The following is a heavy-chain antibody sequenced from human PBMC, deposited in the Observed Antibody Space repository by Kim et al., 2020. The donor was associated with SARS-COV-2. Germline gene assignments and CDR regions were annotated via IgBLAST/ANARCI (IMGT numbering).Heavy chain of an antibody. CDR3: AREQLVQIDY. CDR2: SKK. V-gene: IGHV3-33*01. D-gene: IGHD6-13*01. Sequence: SKKYFAASVRGRFTISGDNSKNTLYLHSDSLRAEDTAVYYCAREQLVQIDYWGQGTLVTVSS. J-gene: IGHJ4*02.